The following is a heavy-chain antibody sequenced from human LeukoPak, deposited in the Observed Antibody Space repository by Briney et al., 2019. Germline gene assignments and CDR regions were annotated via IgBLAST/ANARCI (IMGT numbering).Heavy chain of an antibody. J-gene: IGHJ3*01. V-gene: IGHV1-2*02. CDR1: GYSFTDFY. Sequence: ASVKVSCKASGYSFTDFYIQWVRQAPGQRLEWMGWINPETGNTKYAQKFQGRATLTRDTSINTAYMEVSRLRSDDTAVYYCAREEALYVSTDEAFHDWGQGTMVTVFS. D-gene: IGHD2-2*01. CDR3: AREEALYVSTDEAFHD. CDR2: INPETGNT.